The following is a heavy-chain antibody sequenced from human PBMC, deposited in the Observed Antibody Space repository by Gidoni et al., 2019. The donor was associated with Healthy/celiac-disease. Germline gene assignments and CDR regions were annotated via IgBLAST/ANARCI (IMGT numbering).Heavy chain of an antibody. CDR3: ARRVPYCGGDCYSWDDAFDI. CDR1: GGTISSYS. CDR2: IYYSGST. Sequence: QVQLQESGPGLVKPSETLALTCTVQGGTISSYSWSWIRQPPGKGLGWIGDIYYSGSTNYNPSLKSRVTISVDTSKNQFSLKLSSVTAADTAVYYCARRVPYCGGDCYSWDDAFDIWGQGTMVTVSS. D-gene: IGHD2-21*02. V-gene: IGHV4-59*01. J-gene: IGHJ3*02.